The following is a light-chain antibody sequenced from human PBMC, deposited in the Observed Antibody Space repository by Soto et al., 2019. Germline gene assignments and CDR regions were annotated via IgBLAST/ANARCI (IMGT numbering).Light chain of an antibody. CDR3: ASWDDRRTVV. V-gene: IGLV1-47*01. CDR1: SSNIGTGY. CDR2: RNS. Sequence: QCVLTQPPSASGTPGQTVTISCSGSSSNIGTGYVYWYQQRPGSAPKFLIYRNSLRPSGVPDRFSGSKSGTSASLAIGGLRSEDEADYYCASWDDRRTVVFGGGTKLTVL. J-gene: IGLJ2*01.